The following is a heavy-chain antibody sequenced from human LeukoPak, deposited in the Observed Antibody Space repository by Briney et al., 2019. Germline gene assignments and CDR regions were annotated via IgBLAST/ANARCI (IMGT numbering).Heavy chain of an antibody. J-gene: IGHJ4*02. D-gene: IGHD3-10*02. CDR1: GFPFTVYL. CDR2: SSSDETYK. Sequence: GGSLRLSCAASGFPFTVYLTHWVRQAPGKGLEWVSVSSSDETYKFYADSMRGRFTMSRDNAKNTLYLQMNSLRAEDTAVYYCVRDLRSADYWGQGTLVIVSS. CDR3: VRDLRSADY. V-gene: IGHV3-30-3*01.